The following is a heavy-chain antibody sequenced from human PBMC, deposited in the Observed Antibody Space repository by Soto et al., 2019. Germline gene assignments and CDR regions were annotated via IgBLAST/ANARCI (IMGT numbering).Heavy chain of an antibody. CDR2: ISGSGNYT. D-gene: IGHD4-4*01. Sequence: EMHLVESGGGLVKPGGSLRLSCAASGFTFNTYSMNWVRQAPGKGLEWVSSISGSGNYTHYADFLRGRFTISRDNAKTSLYLQMNSLRAEDTAVYYCAREGINNYNEYYFDSWGQGTVVTVSS. J-gene: IGHJ4*02. V-gene: IGHV3-21*01. CDR1: GFTFNTYS. CDR3: AREGINNYNEYYFDS.